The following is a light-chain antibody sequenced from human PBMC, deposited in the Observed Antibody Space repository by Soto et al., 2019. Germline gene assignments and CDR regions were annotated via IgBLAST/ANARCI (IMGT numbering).Light chain of an antibody. CDR2: KAS. CDR3: QQYHTDSYT. V-gene: IGKV1-5*03. J-gene: IGKJ2*01. Sequence: DIQMTQSPSTLSASIGDRVTITCRASQSMSSWLAWYQQKPGKAPKLLIYKASSLESGVPSRFSGSGSGTEFTLSIRSRQPDDFATYYGQQYHTDSYTFGQGTKLEMK. CDR1: QSMSSW.